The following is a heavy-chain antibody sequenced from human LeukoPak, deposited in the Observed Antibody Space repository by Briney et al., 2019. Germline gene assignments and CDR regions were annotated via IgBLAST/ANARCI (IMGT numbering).Heavy chain of an antibody. J-gene: IGHJ4*02. Sequence: PGGSLRLSCVASGFTFTGYSMHWVRQAPGKGLEWVAVVADDEKTIFYADSLKGRFTVSRDNSKNTVYLQMNSLRDEDTAVYYCAREKQSGGTPFDYWGQGSLDTVSS. CDR2: VADDEKTI. CDR1: GFTFTGYS. CDR3: AREKQSGGTPFDY. V-gene: IGHV3-30*04. D-gene: IGHD1-26*01.